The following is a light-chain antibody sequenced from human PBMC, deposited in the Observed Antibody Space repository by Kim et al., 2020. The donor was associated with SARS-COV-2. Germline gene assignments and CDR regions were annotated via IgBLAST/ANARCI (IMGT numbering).Light chain of an antibody. CDR1: HAMSHY. J-gene: IGKJ1*01. CDR2: AAS. CDR3: QKYDIAPWT. V-gene: IGKV1-27*01. Sequence: ASVGDRVIITCRASHAMSHYLDWYQQKPGKVPKLLIYAASTLQSGVPSRFSGSGYGTDFTLTISSLQPEDVATDYCQKYDIAPWTFGQGTKVDIK.